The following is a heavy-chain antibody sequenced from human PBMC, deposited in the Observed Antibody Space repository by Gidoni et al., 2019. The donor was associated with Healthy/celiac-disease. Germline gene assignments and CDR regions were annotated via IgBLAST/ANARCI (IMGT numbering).Heavy chain of an antibody. V-gene: IGHV3-48*03. Sequence: EVQLVESGVGMVQPGGSLRLSCAAPGFTFSSSEMHWVRQAPGKGLEWVSYIGSSGSTIYYADSVKGRFTISRDNAKTSLYLQMKSLRAENTAGYYCASGLSWDRSSSGVYAFDIWGQGTMVTVSS. D-gene: IGHD6-6*01. J-gene: IGHJ3*02. CDR2: IGSSGSTI. CDR1: GFTFSSSE. CDR3: ASGLSWDRSSSGVYAFDI.